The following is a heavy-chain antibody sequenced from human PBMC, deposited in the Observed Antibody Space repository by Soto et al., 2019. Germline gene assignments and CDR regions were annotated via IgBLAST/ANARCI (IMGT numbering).Heavy chain of an antibody. J-gene: IGHJ4*02. D-gene: IGHD3-10*01. CDR2: INRDATTT. CDR3: ARGPTGWFGYDY. Sequence: EVQLVESGGGLVQPGGSLRLSCAASGFTFSTSWMHWVRQAAGKGLVWVSRINRDATTTNYADSVKGRFTISRDNAKNTVYLGMDSLTAGETAVYYCARGPTGWFGYDYWGQGTLVTVSS. V-gene: IGHV3-74*01. CDR1: GFTFSTSW.